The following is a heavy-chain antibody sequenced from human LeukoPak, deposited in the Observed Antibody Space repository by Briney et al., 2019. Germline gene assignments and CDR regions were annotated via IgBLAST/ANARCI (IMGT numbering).Heavy chain of an antibody. V-gene: IGHV4-61*02. CDR2: IYTSGST. Sequence: PSETLSLTCTVSGNSISSGDNYWSWIRQPAGKGLEWIGRIYTSGSTNYNPSLKSRVTMSVDTSKNQFSLKLSSVTAADTAVYYCARDLTEMITFGGVRNWFDPWGQGTLVTVSS. CDR1: GNSISSGDNY. D-gene: IGHD3-16*01. CDR3: ARDLTEMITFGGVRNWFDP. J-gene: IGHJ5*02.